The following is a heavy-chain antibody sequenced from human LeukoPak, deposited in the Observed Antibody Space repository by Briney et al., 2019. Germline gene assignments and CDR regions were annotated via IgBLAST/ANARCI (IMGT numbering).Heavy chain of an antibody. CDR1: GFTFSSYS. V-gene: IGHV3-21*01. Sequence: GGSLRLSCAASGFTFSSYSMNWVRQAPGKGLEWVSSISSSSSYIYYADSVKGRFTISRDNAKNSLYLQMNSLRAEDTAVYYCARSGPYIACPDYWGQGTLVTVSS. D-gene: IGHD5-12*01. J-gene: IGHJ4*02. CDR3: ARSGPYIACPDY. CDR2: ISSSSSYI.